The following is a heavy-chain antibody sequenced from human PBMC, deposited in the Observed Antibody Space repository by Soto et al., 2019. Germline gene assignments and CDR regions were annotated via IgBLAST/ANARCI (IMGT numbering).Heavy chain of an antibody. CDR2: INHSRTT. Sequence: SETLSLTCAVYGGSFSGYYWSWIRQPPGKGLEWIGEINHSRTTNYNPSLKSRVTISVDTSKNQFSLKLSSVTAADTAVYYCARVGVRDGDYGVSRFDPWGQGTLVTVSS. J-gene: IGHJ5*02. V-gene: IGHV4-34*01. D-gene: IGHD4-17*01. CDR1: GGSFSGYY. CDR3: ARVGVRDGDYGVSRFDP.